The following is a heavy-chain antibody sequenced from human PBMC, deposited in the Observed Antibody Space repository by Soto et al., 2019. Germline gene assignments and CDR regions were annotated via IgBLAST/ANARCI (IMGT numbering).Heavy chain of an antibody. D-gene: IGHD5-12*01. CDR2: IYPGDSDT. Sequence: GESLKISCKGSGYSFTSYWIGWVRQMPGKGLEWMGIIYPGDSDTRYSPSFQGQVTISADKSISTAYLQWSSLKASDTAMYYCARARWLQSGFAPEGDVWGQGTTLTVSS. CDR1: GYSFTSYW. J-gene: IGHJ6*02. V-gene: IGHV5-51*01. CDR3: ARARWLQSGFAPEGDV.